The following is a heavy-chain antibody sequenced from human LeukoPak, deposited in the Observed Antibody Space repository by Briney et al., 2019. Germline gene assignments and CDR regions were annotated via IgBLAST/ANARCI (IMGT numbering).Heavy chain of an antibody. Sequence: ASLKVSCKASGYTFTSFGFSWLRQAPGQGLEWMGWISTYNGNTYYAQKFQGRIALTTDSSTGTAYLELRRLTSDDTAVYYCARDPTSRNENVRAWFDPWGQGTLVTVS. J-gene: IGHJ5*02. CDR1: GYTFTSFG. CDR2: ISTYNGNT. V-gene: IGHV1-18*01. CDR3: ARDPTSRNENVRAWFDP. D-gene: IGHD2/OR15-2a*01.